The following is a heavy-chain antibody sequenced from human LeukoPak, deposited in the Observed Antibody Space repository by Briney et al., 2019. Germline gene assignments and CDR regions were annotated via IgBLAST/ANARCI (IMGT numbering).Heavy chain of an antibody. CDR3: AREHSRLRYFDWSGHDAFDI. D-gene: IGHD3-9*01. CDR2: IIPIFGTA. V-gene: IGHV1-69*05. J-gene: IGHJ3*02. Sequence: SVKVSCKASGGTFSSYAISWVRQAPGQGLEWMGGIIPIFGTANYAQKFQGRVTITTDESTSTAYMELSSLRSEDTAVYYCAREHSRLRYFDWSGHDAFDIWGQGTMVTVSS. CDR1: GGTFSSYA.